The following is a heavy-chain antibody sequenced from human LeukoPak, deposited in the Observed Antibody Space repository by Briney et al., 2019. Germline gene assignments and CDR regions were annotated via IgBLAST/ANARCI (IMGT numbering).Heavy chain of an antibody. Sequence: SETLSLTCAVSGGSISSYYWRWIRQPPGKGLDWIGYVYYSGITTYNPSLKSRVTISVDTSKNQFSLKLTSVTAADTAVYYCARHNRVNSTQAHYFDYWGQGTLVTVS. J-gene: IGHJ4*02. V-gene: IGHV4-59*08. CDR2: VYYSGIT. CDR1: GGSISSYY. CDR3: ARHNRVNSTQAHYFDY. D-gene: IGHD2/OR15-2a*01.